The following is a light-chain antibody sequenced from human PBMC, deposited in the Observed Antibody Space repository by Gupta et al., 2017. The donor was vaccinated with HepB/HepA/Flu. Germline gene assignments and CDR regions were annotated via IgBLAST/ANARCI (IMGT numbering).Light chain of an antibody. CDR2: VAS. Sequence: EIVSTQSPGTLSLSPGERATLSCKASQNVVTNFLEWYQQRPGQAPRRLIYVASKRANGIPDRFNGSGSGTDFTLTSTIRETEDSAVYYLQDAGASNVFGGGTKVEIK. J-gene: IGKJ4*01. V-gene: IGKV3-20*01. CDR3: QDAGASNV. CDR1: QNVVTNF.